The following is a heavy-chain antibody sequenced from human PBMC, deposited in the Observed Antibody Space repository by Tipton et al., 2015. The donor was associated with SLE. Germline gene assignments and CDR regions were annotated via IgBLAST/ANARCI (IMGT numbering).Heavy chain of an antibody. J-gene: IGHJ6*02. CDR3: ATTSYGDYRGYSYGMDV. Sequence: TLSLTCTVSGGSISSYYWSWIRQPPGRGLEWIGYIDYSGNTNYNPSLKSRVTMSVDTSKNQFSLRLSPVTAADAAVYYCATTSYGDYRGYSYGMDVWGQGTTVTVSS. V-gene: IGHV4-59*01. D-gene: IGHD4-17*01. CDR1: GGSISSYY. CDR2: IDYSGNT.